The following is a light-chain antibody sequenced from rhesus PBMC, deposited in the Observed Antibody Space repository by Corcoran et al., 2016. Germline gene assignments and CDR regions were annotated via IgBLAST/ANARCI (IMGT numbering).Light chain of an antibody. J-gene: IGKJ1*01. V-gene: IGKV1S14*01. CDR3: QQHNSYPPT. CDR1: QGISNY. Sequence: DIQMTQSPSSLSASVGDTVTITCRASQGISNYLAWYPQKPGKAPKPRLYNASNLESGVPSRFSGSGSGTDVTLTISSRQPEDLATYYCQQHNSYPPTFGQGTKVEIK. CDR2: NAS.